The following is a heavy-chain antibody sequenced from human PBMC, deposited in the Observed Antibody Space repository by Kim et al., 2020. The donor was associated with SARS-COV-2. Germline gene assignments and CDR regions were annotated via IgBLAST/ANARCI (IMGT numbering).Heavy chain of an antibody. CDR2: IYYSGST. D-gene: IGHD2-15*01. J-gene: IGHJ4*02. CDR3: ARHLRSGVLVAAPYYFDY. Sequence: SETLSLTCTVSGGSISSSSYYWGWIRQPPGKGLEWIGSIYYSGSTYYNPSLKSRVTISVDTSKNQFSLKLSSVTAADTAVYYCARHLRSGVLVAAPYYFDYWGQGTLATVSS. CDR1: GGSISSSSYY. V-gene: IGHV4-39*01.